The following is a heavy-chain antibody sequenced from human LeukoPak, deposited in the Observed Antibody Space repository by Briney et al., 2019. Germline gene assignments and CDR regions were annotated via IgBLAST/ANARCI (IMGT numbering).Heavy chain of an antibody. Sequence: GGSLRLSCEASGFTFTTYSMTWVRQAPGKGLEWVSIISSGSSAIFSADALKGRFTISRDDAKNLLYLGMNSLRAEDTAVYYCARGHTAVTRHFDFWGKGTLVTVSS. CDR1: GFTFTTYS. V-gene: IGHV3-21*01. D-gene: IGHD4-17*01. CDR3: ARGHTAVTRHFDF. J-gene: IGHJ4*02. CDR2: ISSGSSAI.